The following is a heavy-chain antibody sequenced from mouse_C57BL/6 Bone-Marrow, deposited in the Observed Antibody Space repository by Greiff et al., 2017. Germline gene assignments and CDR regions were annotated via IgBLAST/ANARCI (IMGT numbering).Heavy chain of an antibody. V-gene: IGHV1-15*01. CDR1: GYTFTDYE. Sequence: QVQLQQSGAELVRPGASVTLSCKASGYTFTDYEMHWVKQTPVHGLEWIGAIDPETGGTAYNQKFTGTAILTADKSSSTASMELRSLTSEDSAVYYCTRSLGPSAYWGQGTLVTVSA. CDR2: IDPETGGT. D-gene: IGHD4-1*01. CDR3: TRSLGPSAY. J-gene: IGHJ3*01.